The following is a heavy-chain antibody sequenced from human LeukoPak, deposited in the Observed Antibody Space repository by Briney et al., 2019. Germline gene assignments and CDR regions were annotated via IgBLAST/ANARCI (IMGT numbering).Heavy chain of an antibody. CDR3: AVGYSYGPFDY. CDR2: INHSGST. J-gene: IGHJ4*02. CDR1: GGSFSGYY. D-gene: IGHD5-18*01. V-gene: IGHV4-34*01. Sequence: SETLSLTCAAYGGSFSGYYWSWIRQPPGKGLEWIGEINHSGSTNYNPSLKSRVTISVDTSKNQFSLKLSSVTAADTAVYYCAVGYSYGPFDYWGRGTLVTVSS.